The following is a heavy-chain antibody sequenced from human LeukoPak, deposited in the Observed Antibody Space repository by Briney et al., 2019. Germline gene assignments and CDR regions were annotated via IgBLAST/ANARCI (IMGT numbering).Heavy chain of an antibody. D-gene: IGHD1-1*01. CDR1: GCTFSSYA. J-gene: IGHJ3*02. V-gene: IGHV1-69*05. Sequence: SSVKVSCKATGCTFSSYAISWLRQAPGQGLEWMGGIIPIFCTANYAQKFHGRVTITTDELTSTAYMELSSLRSEDTAVYYCERSIGPGAFDIWGQGTMVTVSS. CDR2: IIPIFCTA. CDR3: ERSIGPGAFDI.